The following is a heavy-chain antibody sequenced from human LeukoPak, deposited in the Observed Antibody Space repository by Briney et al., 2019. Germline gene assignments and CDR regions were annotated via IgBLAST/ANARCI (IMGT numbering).Heavy chain of an antibody. J-gene: IGHJ4*02. CDR2: IKQDGSEK. V-gene: IGHV3-7*01. CDR1: GFTLSSYA. Sequence: GGSLRLSCAASGFTLSSYAMSWVRQAPGKGLEWVANIKQDGSEKYYVDSVKGRFTISRDNAKNSLYLQMNSLRAEDTAVYYCAREYGFWSGYPRSTDYWGQGTLVTVSS. D-gene: IGHD3-3*01. CDR3: AREYGFWSGYPRSTDY.